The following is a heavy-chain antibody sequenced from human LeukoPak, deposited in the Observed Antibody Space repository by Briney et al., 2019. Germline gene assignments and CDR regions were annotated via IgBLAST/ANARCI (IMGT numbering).Heavy chain of an antibody. J-gene: IGHJ4*02. V-gene: IGHV4-4*07. CDR2: IHTSGST. CDR3: ARVSGYCSGGACYSRRHFDH. CDR1: GGSISSYY. Sequence: SETLSLTCTVSGGSISSYYWNWIRQPAGKGLEWIGRIHTSGSTNYNPSLKSRVTMSVDTSKNKFSLKLSSVTAADTAVCYCARVSGYCSGGACYSRRHFDHWGQGTLVTVSS. D-gene: IGHD2-15*01.